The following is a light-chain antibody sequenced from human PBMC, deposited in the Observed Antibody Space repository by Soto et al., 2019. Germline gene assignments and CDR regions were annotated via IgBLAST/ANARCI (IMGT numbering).Light chain of an antibody. J-gene: IGKJ3*01. CDR1: QTLRNTY. Sequence: EIVLTQSPGTLSLSPGERATFSCRASQTLRNTYLAWYQQKPGQPPRLLIYDTFSRATGIPDRFRGSGSGTDFTLTITRLEPEDFGMYFCQQYGNLPFTFGPGTKVDFK. CDR3: QQYGNLPFT. CDR2: DTF. V-gene: IGKV3-20*01.